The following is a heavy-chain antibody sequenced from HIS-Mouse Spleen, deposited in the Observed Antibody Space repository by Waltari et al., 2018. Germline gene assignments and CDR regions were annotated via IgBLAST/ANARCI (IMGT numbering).Heavy chain of an antibody. V-gene: IGHV3-30*18. J-gene: IGHJ3*02. CDR1: GFTFSRYG. CDR2: ISYDGSNK. D-gene: IGHD3-22*01. Sequence: QVQLVESGGGVVQPGRPLTLSGAASGFTFSRYGMPWVSQAPGKGLEWVAVISYDGSNKYYADSVKGRFTISRDNSKNTLYLQMNSLRAEDTAVYYCAKDRLYDSSGYYFDAFDIWGQGTMVTVSS. CDR3: AKDRLYDSSGYYFDAFDI.